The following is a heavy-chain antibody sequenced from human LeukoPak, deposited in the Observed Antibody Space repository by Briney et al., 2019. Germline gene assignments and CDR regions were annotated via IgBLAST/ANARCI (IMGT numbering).Heavy chain of an antibody. CDR3: AKGGPDYYGSGSYYSFDY. Sequence: GGSLRLSCATSGFTFDDYAMHWVRQAPGKGLEWVSGISWNRGNIGYADSVKGRFTISRDNAKNSLYLQMNSLRTEDTALYYCAKGGPDYYGSGSYYSFDYWGQGTLVIVSS. V-gene: IGHV3-9*01. CDR2: ISWNRGNI. CDR1: GFTFDDYA. D-gene: IGHD3-10*01. J-gene: IGHJ4*02.